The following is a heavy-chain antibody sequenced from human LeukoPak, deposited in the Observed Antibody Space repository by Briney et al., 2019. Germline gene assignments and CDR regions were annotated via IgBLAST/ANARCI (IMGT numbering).Heavy chain of an antibody. Sequence: GESLKISRKGSGYSFTSYWIGWVRQMPGKGLEWMGIIYPGDSVTRYSPSFQGQVTISADKSISTAYLQWSSLKASDTAMYYCARHSCSSTSCPNFDYWGQGTLVTVSS. CDR3: ARHSCSSTSCPNFDY. CDR2: IYPGDSVT. CDR1: GYSFTSYW. J-gene: IGHJ4*02. D-gene: IGHD2-2*01. V-gene: IGHV5-51*01.